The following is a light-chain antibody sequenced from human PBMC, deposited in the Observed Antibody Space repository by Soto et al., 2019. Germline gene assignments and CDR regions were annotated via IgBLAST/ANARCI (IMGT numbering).Light chain of an antibody. CDR2: EVS. CDR1: SSDVGGYNY. CDR3: SSYAGSDNWV. J-gene: IGLJ3*02. Sequence: QAVVTQPPSASGSPGQSVTISCTGTSSDVGGYNYVSWYQQHPGKAPKVILYEVSKRPSGVPDRFSGSKSGNTASLTVSGLQAEDEADYYCSSYAGSDNWVFGGGTQLTVL. V-gene: IGLV2-8*01.